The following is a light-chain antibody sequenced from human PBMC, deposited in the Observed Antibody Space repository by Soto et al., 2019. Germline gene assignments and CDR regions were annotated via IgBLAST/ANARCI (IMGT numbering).Light chain of an antibody. J-gene: IGKJ2*01. CDR3: QQSYSTPQNT. CDR1: QSLSSY. Sequence: DIQMTQSPSSLSASVGDRVTITCRASQSLSSYLNWYQQKPGKAPKLLIYAASSLQSGVPSRFSGSGAGTDFTLTISSLQPEDFATYYGQQSYSTPQNTFGQGTKLEIK. CDR2: AAS. V-gene: IGKV1-39*01.